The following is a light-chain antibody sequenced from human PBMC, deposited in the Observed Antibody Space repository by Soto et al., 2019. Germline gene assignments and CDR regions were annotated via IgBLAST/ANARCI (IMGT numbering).Light chain of an antibody. CDR2: EVT. J-gene: IGLJ1*01. Sequence: QSALTQPASVSGSPGQSITISCTGTSSDVGGCSFVSWYQQHPGKAPKLIIYEVTNRPLGVSNRFSGSKSGNTASLTISGLQAEDEADYYCSSCTSSSTLVFGVGTKVTVL. CDR3: SSCTSSSTLV. CDR1: SSDVGGCSF. V-gene: IGLV2-14*01.